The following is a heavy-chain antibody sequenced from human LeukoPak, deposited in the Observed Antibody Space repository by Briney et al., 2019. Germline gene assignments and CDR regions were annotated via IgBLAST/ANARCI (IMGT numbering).Heavy chain of an antibody. CDR3: ARGHSEGYFDWFDP. D-gene: IGHD6-13*01. CDR2: ISSGGSTI. V-gene: IGHV3-48*03. J-gene: IGHJ5*02. CDR1: GFTFSSYE. Sequence: GGSLRLSCAASGFTFSSYEMNWVRQAPGKGLEWVSYISSGGSTIYYADSVKGRFTISRDNAKNSLYLQMNSLRAEDTAVYYCARGHSEGYFDWFDPWGQGTLVTVSS.